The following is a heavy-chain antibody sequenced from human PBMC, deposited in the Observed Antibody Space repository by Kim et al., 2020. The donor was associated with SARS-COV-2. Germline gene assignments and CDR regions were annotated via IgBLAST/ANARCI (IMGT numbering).Heavy chain of an antibody. Sequence: GGSLRLSCAASGFSFSNYAINWVRQAPGKGLEWVSGIVGSGTSTYYSDSVKGRFTISRDNSKNTVFLQMNSLRAEDTAVYYCAKGSYSGSGSSFGERYWGQGTLVTVSS. V-gene: IGHV3-23*01. D-gene: IGHD3-10*01. CDR3: AKGSYSGSGSSFGERY. J-gene: IGHJ4*02. CDR1: GFSFSNYA. CDR2: IVGSGTST.